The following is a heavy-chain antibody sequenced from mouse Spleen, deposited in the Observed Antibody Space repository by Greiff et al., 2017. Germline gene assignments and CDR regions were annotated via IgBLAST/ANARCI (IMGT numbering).Heavy chain of an antibody. J-gene: IGHJ4*01. CDR3: TRGRTTRDAMDY. V-gene: IGHV5-6-4*01. D-gene: IGHD1-1*01. CDR1: GFTFSSYT. CDR2: ISSGGSYT. Sequence: EVQRVESGGGLVKPGGSLKLSCAASGFTFSSYTMSWVRQTPEKRLEWVATISSGGSYTYYPDSVKGRFTISRDNAKNTLYLQMSSLKSEDTAMYYRTRGRTTRDAMDYWGQGTSVTVSS.